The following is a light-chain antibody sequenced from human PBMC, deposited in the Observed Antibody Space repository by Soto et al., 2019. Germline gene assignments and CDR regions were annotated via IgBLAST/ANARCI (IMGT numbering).Light chain of an antibody. CDR1: QIVSSN. Sequence: EVVLTQSPATLSLSPGERATLSCRASQIVSSNLAWYQQKPGQAPRLLVYDASNRATGIPARFSGSGSGTDFTLTISSLEPEDFAVYFCQRRIYSLTFGGGTKGDIK. J-gene: IGKJ4*01. CDR2: DAS. V-gene: IGKV3-11*01. CDR3: QRRIYSLT.